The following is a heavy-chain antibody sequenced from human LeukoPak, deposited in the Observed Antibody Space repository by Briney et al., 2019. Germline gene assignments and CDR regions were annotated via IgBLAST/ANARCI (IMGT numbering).Heavy chain of an antibody. Sequence: SETLSLTCTVSGGSISSGGYYWSWIRQHPGKGLEWIGYIYYSGSTYYNPSLKSRVTISVDTSKNQFSLKLSSATAADTAVYYCARSSLILFDYWGQGTLVTVSS. CDR3: ARSSLILFDY. J-gene: IGHJ4*02. CDR1: GGSISSGGYY. CDR2: IYYSGST. D-gene: IGHD2/OR15-2a*01. V-gene: IGHV4-31*03.